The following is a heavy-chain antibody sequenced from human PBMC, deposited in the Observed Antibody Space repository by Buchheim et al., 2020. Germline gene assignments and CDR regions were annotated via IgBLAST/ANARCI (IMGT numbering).Heavy chain of an antibody. V-gene: IGHV4-30-4*01. CDR1: GGSISSGDYY. CDR3: ARDVRITIFGVVTSYGMDV. J-gene: IGHJ6*02. CDR2: IYYSGST. Sequence: QVQLQESGPGLVKPSQTLSLTCTVSGGSISSGDYYWSWIRQPPGKGLEWIGYIYYSGSTYYNPSLKSRVTISVDTPKNQFSLKLSSVTAADTAVYYCARDVRITIFGVVTSYGMDVWGQGTT. D-gene: IGHD3-3*01.